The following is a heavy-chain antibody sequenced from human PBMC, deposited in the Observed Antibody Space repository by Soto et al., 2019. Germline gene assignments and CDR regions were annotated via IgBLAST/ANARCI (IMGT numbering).Heavy chain of an antibody. D-gene: IGHD3-16*01. J-gene: IGHJ5*02. CDR1: GIVFSDY. CDR3: ARLPFPWGWFDP. CDR2: ISGSGRTI. V-gene: IGHV3-11*01. Sequence: QVQLVESGGGLVKPGGSLRLSCAASGIVFSDYMSWVRQAPGKGLEWLSYISGSGRTIYSADSVKARFAISRDDATNSLYLLMTSVRTAATAVYYCARLPFPWGWFDPWGQGTLVSVSS.